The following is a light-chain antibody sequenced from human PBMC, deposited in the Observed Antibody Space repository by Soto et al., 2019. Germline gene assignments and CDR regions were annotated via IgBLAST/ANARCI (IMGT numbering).Light chain of an antibody. CDR1: SSDVGANNY. CDR3: SSYTSSSTLYV. V-gene: IGLV2-14*01. CDR2: EVS. Sequence: QSALTQPASVSGSPGQPISISCTVTSSDVGANNYVSWYQHHPGKAPKLMIYEVSNRPPGVSNRFSGSKSGNTASLTISGLQAEDEADYYCSSYTSSSTLYVFGTGTKVTVL. J-gene: IGLJ1*01.